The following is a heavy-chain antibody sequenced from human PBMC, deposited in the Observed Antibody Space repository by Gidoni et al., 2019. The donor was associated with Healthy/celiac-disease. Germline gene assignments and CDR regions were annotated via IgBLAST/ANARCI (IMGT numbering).Heavy chain of an antibody. CDR3: ARDLTESSSWFFDY. CDR1: CGPISSSKW. CDR2: IYHSGST. V-gene: IGHV4-4*02. D-gene: IGHD6-13*01. J-gene: IGHJ4*02. Sequence: QVQLLESGPGQVMHSGALSLTCGVSCGPISSSKWWSWVRQPPGKGLEWIGEIYHSGSTNYNPSLKSRVTISVDKSKNQFSLKLSSVTAADTAVYYCARDLTESSSWFFDYWGQGTLVTVSS.